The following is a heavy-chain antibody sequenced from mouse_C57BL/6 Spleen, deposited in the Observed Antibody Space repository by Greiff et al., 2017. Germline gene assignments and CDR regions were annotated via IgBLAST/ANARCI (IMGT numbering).Heavy chain of an antibody. CDR3: ARSGDYVYFDV. CDR2: IHPNSGST. J-gene: IGHJ1*03. CDR1: GYTFTSYW. Sequence: QVQLQQPGAELVKPGASVKLSCKASGYTFTSYWMHWVKQRPGQGLEWIGMIHPNSGSTNYNEKFKSKATLTVDKSSSTAYMQRSSLTSEDSAVYYCARSGDYVYFDVWGTGTTVTVSS. V-gene: IGHV1-64*01. D-gene: IGHD2-4*01.